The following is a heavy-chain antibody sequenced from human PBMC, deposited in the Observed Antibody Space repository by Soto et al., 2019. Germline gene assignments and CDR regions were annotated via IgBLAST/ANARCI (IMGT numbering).Heavy chain of an antibody. CDR1: GGSISSSSYY. Sequence: QLQLQESGPGLVKPSETLSLTCTVSGGSISSSSYYWGWIRQPPGKGLEWIGSIYYSGSTYYNPSLWSRVAISVDTSKHQCSLRLSSVTAADTAVYYCARRRPTTGSIDYWGQGTLVTVSS. V-gene: IGHV4-39*01. D-gene: IGHD4-17*01. CDR3: ARRRPTTGSIDY. J-gene: IGHJ4*02. CDR2: IYYSGST.